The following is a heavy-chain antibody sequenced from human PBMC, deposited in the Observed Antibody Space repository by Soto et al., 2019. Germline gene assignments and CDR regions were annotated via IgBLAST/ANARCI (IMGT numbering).Heavy chain of an antibody. CDR1: GDSICSYY. D-gene: IGHD6-13*01. CDR2: IYYSGST. Sequence: SQTISLTCPVGGDSICSYYPSYNRKPPGKGLEWIGYIYYSGSTNYNPSLKSRVTFSVDTSKNQFSLKLSSVTAADTAVYFCSRPEDTEAAGNFDCWGQGTLVTVSS. V-gene: IGHV4-59*08. CDR3: SRPEDTEAAGNFDC. J-gene: IGHJ4*02.